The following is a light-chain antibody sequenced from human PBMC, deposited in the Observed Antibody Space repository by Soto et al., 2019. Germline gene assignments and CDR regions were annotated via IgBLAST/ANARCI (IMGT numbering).Light chain of an antibody. Sequence: DIQMTQSPSTLSASVGDRVTITCRASQSISSWLAWYQQKPGKAPKLLIYKASSLESGVPSRFSGSGSATEITLTISSLPPDDFAIYYCEQYKSFSLTFGGGTKVEIK. J-gene: IGKJ4*01. V-gene: IGKV1-5*03. CDR1: QSISSW. CDR3: EQYKSFSLT. CDR2: KAS.